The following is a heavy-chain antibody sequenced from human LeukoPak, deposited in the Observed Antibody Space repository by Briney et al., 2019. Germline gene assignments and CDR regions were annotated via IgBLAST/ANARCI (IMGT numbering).Heavy chain of an antibody. CDR2: IYYSGST. J-gene: IGHJ6*04. V-gene: IGHV4-39*01. D-gene: IGHD1-26*01. CDR1: GGSISSSSYY. CDR3: ARQGATGEMDV. Sequence: SETLSLTCTVSGGSISSSSYYWGWIRQPPGKGLEWIGSIYYSGSTYYNPSLKSRVTISVDTSKNQFSLKLSSVTAADTAVYYCARQGATGEMDVWGKGTTVTISS.